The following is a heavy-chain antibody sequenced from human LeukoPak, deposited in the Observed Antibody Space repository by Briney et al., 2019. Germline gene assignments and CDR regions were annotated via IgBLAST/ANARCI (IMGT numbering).Heavy chain of an antibody. V-gene: IGHV1-2*02. CDR1: GYTFTGYY. CDR3: ATDFRSGSETDAFDI. J-gene: IGHJ3*02. Sequence: ASVKVSCKASGYTFTGYYMHWVRQAPGQGLEWMGWINPDSGGTNYAQKFQGRVTMTEDTSTDTAYMELSSLRSEDTAVYYCATDFRSGSETDAFDIWGQGTMVTVSS. D-gene: IGHD3-3*01. CDR2: INPDSGGT.